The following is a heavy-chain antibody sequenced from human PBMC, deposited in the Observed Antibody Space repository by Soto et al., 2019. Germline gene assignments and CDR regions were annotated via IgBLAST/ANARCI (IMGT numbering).Heavy chain of an antibody. CDR2: MNPNSGNT. V-gene: IGHV1-8*01. CDR3: ARAAKDHYYFIWGWCGYCPPPDY. J-gene: IGHJ4*02. Sequence: ASVKVSCKASGYTFTSYDINWVRQATGQGLEWMGWMNPNSGNTGYAQKFQGRVTMTRNTSISTAYMELSSLRSEDTAVYYCARAAKDHYYFIWGWCGYCPPPDYWGQGTLVTGSS. CDR1: GYTFTSYD. D-gene: IGHD3-16*01.